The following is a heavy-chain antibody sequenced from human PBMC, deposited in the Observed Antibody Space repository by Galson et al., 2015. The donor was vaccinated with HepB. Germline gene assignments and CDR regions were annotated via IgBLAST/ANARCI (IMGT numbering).Heavy chain of an antibody. CDR3: VRGLYEFWGGYRPDTFDL. J-gene: IGHJ3*01. CDR1: GFALNSYS. V-gene: IGHV3-21*06. Sequence: SLRLSCATSGFALNSYSVNWIRQAPGKGLEWVASISSSSSYIHYVDSVKGRFTISRGNAKNSMDLQMNGLREDDTAVYFCVRGLYEFWGGYRPDTFDLWGQGTMVTVSS. D-gene: IGHD3/OR15-3a*01. CDR2: ISSSSSYI.